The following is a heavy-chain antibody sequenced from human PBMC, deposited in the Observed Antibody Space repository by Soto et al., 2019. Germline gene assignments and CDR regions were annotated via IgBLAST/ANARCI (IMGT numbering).Heavy chain of an antibody. Sequence: EVQVVESGGGLVQPGGSLRLSCAASGLTSSSNSLNWVGRAPGKGLEWISYISSSSSTIYADSVKGRFTISRDNAKNSLYLQMNSLRDEDTAVYYCARVIWSGHLTSDLWGQGTLVTVSS. J-gene: IGHJ5*02. V-gene: IGHV3-48*02. CDR1: GLTSSSNS. D-gene: IGHD3-3*01. CDR2: ISSSSSTI. CDR3: ARVIWSGHLTSDL.